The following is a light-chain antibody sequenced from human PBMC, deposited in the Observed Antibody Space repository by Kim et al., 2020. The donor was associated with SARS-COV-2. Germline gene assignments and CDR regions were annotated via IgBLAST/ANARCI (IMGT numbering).Light chain of an antibody. CDR1: RSNIGSNT. J-gene: IGLJ2*01. V-gene: IGLV1-44*01. CDR3: AAWDDSLNGQVV. CDR2: SNN. Sequence: QSVLTQPPSASGTPGQRVTISCSGSRSNIGSNTVNWYQQLPGTAPKLLIYSNNQRPSGVFDRFSGSKSGTSASLAISGLRSEDEADYYCAAWDDSLNGQVVFGGGTQLTVL.